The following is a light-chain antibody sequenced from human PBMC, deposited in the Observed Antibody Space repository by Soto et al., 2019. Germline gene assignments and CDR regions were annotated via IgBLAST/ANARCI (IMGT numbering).Light chain of an antibody. CDR2: DVS. Sequence: QSALTQPASVSGSPGQSITISCTGTSSDVGDYNYVSWYQQHPGKAPKLMIYDVSNRPSGVSNRFSGSKSGNTASLTISGLQAENEADYYCSSYTSSSFYVSGTGTKLPVL. J-gene: IGLJ1*01. CDR1: SSDVGDYNY. CDR3: SSYTSSSFYV. V-gene: IGLV2-14*01.